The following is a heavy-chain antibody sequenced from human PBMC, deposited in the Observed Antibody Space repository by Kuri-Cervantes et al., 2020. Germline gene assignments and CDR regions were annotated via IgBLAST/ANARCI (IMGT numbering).Heavy chain of an antibody. CDR2: IFPGDSDT. D-gene: IGHD6-19*01. Sequence: GESLKISCKGSGYYFTSYWIGWVRQMSGKGLEWMGIIFPGDSDTRYSPSFQGQVTISADKSISTAYLQWSSLKASDTAMYYCARRLLAVAGRYFDYWGQGTLVTVSS. CDR1: GYYFTSYW. J-gene: IGHJ4*02. CDR3: ARRLLAVAGRYFDY. V-gene: IGHV5-51*01.